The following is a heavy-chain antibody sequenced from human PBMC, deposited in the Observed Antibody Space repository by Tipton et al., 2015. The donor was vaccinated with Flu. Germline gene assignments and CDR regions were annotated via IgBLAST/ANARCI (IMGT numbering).Heavy chain of an antibody. CDR1: GFTFSDYW. J-gene: IGHJ4*02. CDR3: ARQIGGDCY. D-gene: IGHD2-21*01. CDR2: INQDGSVK. Sequence: SLRLSCAASGFTFSDYWMTWVRQAPGKGLEWVANINQDGSVKYFVDSVKGRFTISRDNAKNLVYLQMDSLRAEDTAVYYCARQIGGDCYWGQGTLVTVSS. V-gene: IGHV3-7*03.